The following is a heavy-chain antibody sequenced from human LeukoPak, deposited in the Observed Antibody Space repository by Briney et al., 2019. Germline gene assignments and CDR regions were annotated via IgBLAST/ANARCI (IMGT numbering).Heavy chain of an antibody. V-gene: IGHV3-7*01. CDR3: ASTFTYCSGGTCAL. J-gene: IGHJ4*02. D-gene: IGHD2-15*01. CDR1: GLTFRSYW. Sequence: TLGSLRLSCAASGLTFRSYWMSWVRQAPGKGLEWVANIHPDGGTKNYVDSVKDRFTISRDNAANSLYLQMNSLRAEDTAVYYCASTFTYCSGGTCALGGQGTLVTVSS. CDR2: IHPDGGTK.